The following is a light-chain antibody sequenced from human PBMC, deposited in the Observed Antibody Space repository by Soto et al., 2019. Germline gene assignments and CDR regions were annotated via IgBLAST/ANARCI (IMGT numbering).Light chain of an antibody. CDR3: QQYNYYST. Sequence: DIQMTQSPSTLSASIGDRFTITFRASQSINSWLAWYQQRPGKAPKLLIYDASSLESGVPSRFSGSGSGTEFTLTINNLQPDDFATYYCQQYNYYSTFGQGTKVDI. J-gene: IGKJ1*01. CDR1: QSINSW. V-gene: IGKV1-5*01. CDR2: DAS.